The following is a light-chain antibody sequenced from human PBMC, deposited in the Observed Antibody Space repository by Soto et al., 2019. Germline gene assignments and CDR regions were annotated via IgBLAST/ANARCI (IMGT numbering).Light chain of an antibody. CDR2: YDD. J-gene: IGLJ2*01. V-gene: IGLV1-36*01. Sequence: QSVLTQPPSVSEAPRQRVTISCSGDSSNIGNNAVNWYQQLPGKAPKLLIYYDDLLPSGVSDRFSGSKSGTSASLAISGLQSEDEDDYYCAAWDDSLNGVVFGGGTKLTVL. CDR1: SSNIGNNA. CDR3: AAWDDSLNGVV.